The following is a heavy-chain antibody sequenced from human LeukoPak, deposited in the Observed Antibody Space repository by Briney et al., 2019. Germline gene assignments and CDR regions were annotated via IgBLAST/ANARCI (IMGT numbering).Heavy chain of an antibody. J-gene: IGHJ4*02. CDR3: ARIVVVPAAMYYFDY. CDR1: GYTFTSYG. D-gene: IGHD2-2*01. CDR2: ISAYNGNT. Sequence: GSVKVSCKASGYTFTSYGISWVRQAPGQGLEWMGWISAYNGNTNYAQKLQGRVTMTTDTSTSTAYVELRSLRSDDTAVYYCARIVVVPAAMYYFDYWGQGTLVTVSS. V-gene: IGHV1-18*01.